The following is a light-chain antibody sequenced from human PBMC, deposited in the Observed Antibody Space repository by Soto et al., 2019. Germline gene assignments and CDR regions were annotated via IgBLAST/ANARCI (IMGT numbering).Light chain of an antibody. CDR3: CSYAGSYTLV. CDR2: DVN. V-gene: IGLV2-11*01. CDR1: SSDVGGYNY. Sequence: QSALTQARSVSGSPGQSVTISCTGTSSDVGGYNYVSWYQQHPGKAPKLMIYDVNKRPSGVPDRFSGSKSGNTASLTISGLQAEDEADYYCCSYAGSYTLVFGTGTKVTV. J-gene: IGLJ1*01.